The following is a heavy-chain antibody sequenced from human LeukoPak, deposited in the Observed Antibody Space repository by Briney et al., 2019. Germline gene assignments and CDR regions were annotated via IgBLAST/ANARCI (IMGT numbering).Heavy chain of an antibody. J-gene: IGHJ4*02. V-gene: IGHV4-30-2*01. CDR1: GGSISSGGYS. CDR3: ARGVAGTAHFDY. CDR2: IYHSGST. D-gene: IGHD6-19*01. Sequence: SETLSLTCAVSGGSISSGGYSWSWIRQPPGKGLEWIGYIYHSGSTYYNPSLKSRVTISVDRSKNQFSLKLSSVTAADTAVYYCARGVAGTAHFDYWGQGTLVTVSS.